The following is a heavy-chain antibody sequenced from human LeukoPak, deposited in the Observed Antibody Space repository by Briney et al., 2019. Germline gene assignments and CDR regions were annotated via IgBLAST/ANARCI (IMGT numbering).Heavy chain of an antibody. CDR1: GGTFSSYA. V-gene: IGHV1-69*05. CDR2: IIPIFGTA. CDR3: ARAREMATISDYYYYMDV. J-gene: IGHJ6*03. Sequence: GASVKVSCKASGGTFSSYAISWVRQAPGQGLEWMGRIIPIFGTANYAQKFQGRVTITTDESTSTAYMELSSLRSGDTAVYYCARAREMATISDYYYYMDVWGKGTTVTVSS. D-gene: IGHD5-24*01.